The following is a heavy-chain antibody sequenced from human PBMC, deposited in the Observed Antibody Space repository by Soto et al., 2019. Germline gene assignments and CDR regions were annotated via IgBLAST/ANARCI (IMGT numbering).Heavy chain of an antibody. Sequence: QVQLVQAGAEVKKPGASVKVSCKASGGTFSSYAISWVRQAPGQGLEWMGGIIPIFGTANYAQKFQGRVTITADESTRKAYMELRSLRSEDTAVYYCARDIKREYCSGGSCYAGACWGQGTLVTVSS. J-gene: IGHJ4*02. V-gene: IGHV1-69*01. D-gene: IGHD2-15*01. CDR2: IIPIFGTA. CDR1: GGTFSSYA. CDR3: ARDIKREYCSGGSCYAGAC.